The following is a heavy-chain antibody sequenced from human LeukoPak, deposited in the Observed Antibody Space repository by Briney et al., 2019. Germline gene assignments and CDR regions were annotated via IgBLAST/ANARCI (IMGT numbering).Heavy chain of an antibody. Sequence: ASXKVSCKASGYTFTGYYMHWVRQAPGQGLEWMGWVNPNSGGTNYAQKFQGRVTITRDTSISTAYMELSRLRSDDTAVYYCARDTHQLPGPDYWGQGTLVTVSS. CDR3: ARDTHQLPGPDY. CDR1: GYTFTGYY. J-gene: IGHJ4*02. V-gene: IGHV1-2*02. D-gene: IGHD2-2*01. CDR2: VNPNSGGT.